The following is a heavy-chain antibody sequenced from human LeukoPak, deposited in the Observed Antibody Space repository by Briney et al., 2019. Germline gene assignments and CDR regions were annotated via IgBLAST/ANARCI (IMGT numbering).Heavy chain of an antibody. Sequence: GGSLRLSCAASGFTFSSYSMTWVRQAPGKGLEWVSSISSSSSYIYYADSVKGRFTISRDNAKNSLYLQMNSLRAEDTAVYYCARTLRLGESPDPWGQGTLVTVSS. D-gene: IGHD3-16*01. CDR1: GFTFSSYS. CDR2: ISSSSSYI. V-gene: IGHV3-21*01. CDR3: ARTLRLGESPDP. J-gene: IGHJ5*02.